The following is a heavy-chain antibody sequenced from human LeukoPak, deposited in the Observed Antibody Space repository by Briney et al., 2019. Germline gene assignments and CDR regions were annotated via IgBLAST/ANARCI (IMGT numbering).Heavy chain of an antibody. J-gene: IGHJ2*01. CDR3: ARDSRTAAVWYFDL. D-gene: IGHD6-13*01. Sequence: TSETLSLTCTVSGGSISSHYWSWIRQTAGKGLEWIGRIYTTGSTNYNPSLKSRLTMSVDTSKNQFSLNLTSVTAADTAVYYCARDSRTAAVWYFDLWGRGTLVTVSS. CDR2: IYTTGST. CDR1: GGSISSHY. V-gene: IGHV4-4*07.